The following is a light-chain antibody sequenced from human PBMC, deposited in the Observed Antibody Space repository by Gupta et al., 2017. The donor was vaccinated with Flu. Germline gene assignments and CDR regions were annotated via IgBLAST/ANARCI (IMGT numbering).Light chain of an antibody. J-gene: IGKJ4*01. V-gene: IGKV1-33*01. CDR3: QQYDNLPPRLT. CDR1: QDIYNY. CDR2: EAS. Sequence: SLSASIGDRFTITCQASQDIYNYLNWYLQKPGKAPELLIYEASNLETGVPSRFSGSGSGTAFTFTISSLQPEDIATYYCQQYDNLPPRLTFGGGTKVEIK.